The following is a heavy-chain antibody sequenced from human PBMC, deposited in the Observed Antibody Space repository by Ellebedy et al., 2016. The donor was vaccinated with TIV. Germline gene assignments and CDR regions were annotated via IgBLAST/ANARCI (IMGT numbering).Heavy chain of an antibody. Sequence: SETLSLTCTVSGDSMSASGYSWSSIRQPPGRGLEWIGYVYHSGSTYYNPSLKTRVTISLDNSRNQFSLRLDSVTAEDTAVYYCAGGISVAGTSLVFWGQGTLVTVSS. CDR3: AGGISVAGTSLVF. J-gene: IGHJ4*02. CDR1: GDSMSASGYS. V-gene: IGHV4-30-2*01. CDR2: VYHSGST. D-gene: IGHD6-19*01.